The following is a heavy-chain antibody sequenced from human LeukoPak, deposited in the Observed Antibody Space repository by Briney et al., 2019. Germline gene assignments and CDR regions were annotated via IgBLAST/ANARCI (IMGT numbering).Heavy chain of an antibody. D-gene: IGHD6-19*01. CDR2: ISSSGSTI. J-gene: IGHJ4*02. CDR1: GFTFSDYY. Sequence: PGGSLRLSCAASGFTFSDYYMSWIRQAPGKGLEWVSYISSSGSTIYYADSVKGRFTISRDNAKNSLYLQMNSLRAEDTAVYYCAKDYISSGWYESLDYWGQGTLVTVSS. CDR3: AKDYISSGWYESLDY. V-gene: IGHV3-11*01.